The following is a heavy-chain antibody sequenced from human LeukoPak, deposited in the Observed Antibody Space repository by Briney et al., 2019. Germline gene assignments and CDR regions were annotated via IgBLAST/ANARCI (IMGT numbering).Heavy chain of an antibody. D-gene: IGHD3-9*01. Sequence: IGSIYYSGSTYYNPSLKSRVTTSVDTSKNQFSLKLSSVTAADTAVYYCARAYYDIPPNWFDPWGQGTLVTVSS. CDR3: ARAYYDIPPNWFDP. J-gene: IGHJ5*02. V-gene: IGHV4-39*01. CDR2: IYYSGST.